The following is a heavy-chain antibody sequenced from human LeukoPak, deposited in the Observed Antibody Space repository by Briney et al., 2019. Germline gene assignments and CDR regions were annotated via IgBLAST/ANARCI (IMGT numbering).Heavy chain of an antibody. V-gene: IGHV4-59*01. CDR1: GGSIGSYY. J-gene: IGHJ6*03. D-gene: IGHD3-3*01. CDR2: IYNSGNS. CDR3: ARAPTWSSTSYNYYYMDV. Sequence: KPSETLSLTCTVSGGSIGSYYWSWIRQPPGKGLEWIGYIYNSGNSNYNPSLKSRVTISVDASKNQFSLKLSSVTAADTAVYYCARAPTWSSTSYNYYYMDVWGKGTTVTISS.